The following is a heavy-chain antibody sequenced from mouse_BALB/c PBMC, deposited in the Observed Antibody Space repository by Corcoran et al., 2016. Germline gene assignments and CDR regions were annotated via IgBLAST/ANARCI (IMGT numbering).Heavy chain of an antibody. Sequence: EVQLQQSGAELVKPGASVKLSCTASGFNIKDTYMHWVNQRPERGLEWIGRIDPANGNTKYDPKFQAKATITADTSSNTAYLQLSSLTSEDTAVYYCARWDWYFDVWGAGTTVTVSS. CDR1: GFNIKDTY. V-gene: IGHV14-3*02. CDR3: ARWDWYFDV. CDR2: IDPANGNT. J-gene: IGHJ1*01.